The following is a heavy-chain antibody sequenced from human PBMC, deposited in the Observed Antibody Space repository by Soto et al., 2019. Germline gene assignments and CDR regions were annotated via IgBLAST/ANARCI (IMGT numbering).Heavy chain of an antibody. Sequence: VGSLRLSCAASGFTFSSYGMHWVRQAPGKGLEWVAVISYDGSNKYYADSVKGRFTISRDNSKNTLYLQMNSLRAEDTAVYYCAKTEVVAATGYYYGMDVWGQGTTVTVSS. D-gene: IGHD2-15*01. CDR1: GFTFSSYG. CDR2: ISYDGSNK. CDR3: AKTEVVAATGYYYGMDV. V-gene: IGHV3-30*18. J-gene: IGHJ6*02.